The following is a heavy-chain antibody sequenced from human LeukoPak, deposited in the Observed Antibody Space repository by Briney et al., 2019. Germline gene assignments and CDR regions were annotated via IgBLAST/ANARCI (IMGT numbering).Heavy chain of an antibody. Sequence: GASVKVSCKASGYTFTSYGISWVRQAPGQGLEWMGWISAYNGNTNYAQKLQGRVTMTTDTSTSTAYMELRSLRSDDTAVYYCARDLSLAYCGGDCYSGFDYWGQGTLVTVSS. CDR1: GYTFTSYG. CDR3: ARDLSLAYCGGDCYSGFDY. J-gene: IGHJ4*02. CDR2: ISAYNGNT. V-gene: IGHV1-18*01. D-gene: IGHD2-21*02.